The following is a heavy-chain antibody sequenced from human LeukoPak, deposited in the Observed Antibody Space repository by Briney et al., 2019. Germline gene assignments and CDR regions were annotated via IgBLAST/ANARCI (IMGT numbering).Heavy chain of an antibody. J-gene: IGHJ5*02. CDR1: GYSFTTYW. V-gene: IGHV5-51*01. CDR2: IYPGDSDA. CDR3: ARQITFGGVEFDP. D-gene: IGHD3-16*01. Sequence: GESLKISCKGPGYSFTTYWIGWVRQMPGKGLEWMGIIYPGDSDARYGPSFQGKVTISVDKSINTAYLQWSSLKASDTAMYYCARQITFGGVEFDPWGQGTLVTVSS.